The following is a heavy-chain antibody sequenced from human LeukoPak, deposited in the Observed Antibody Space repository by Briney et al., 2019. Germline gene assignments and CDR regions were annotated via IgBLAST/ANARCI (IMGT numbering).Heavy chain of an antibody. CDR3: ASEGDGYNLFDY. V-gene: IGHV4-34*01. Sequence: SETLSLTCAVYGGSFSGYYWTWIRQPPGKGLEWIGEINQSGSTNYKPSLKSRVTISVDTSKNQFSLMLSSVTAADTAVYYCASEGDGYNLFDYWGQGTLVTVSS. CDR2: INQSGST. D-gene: IGHD5-24*01. J-gene: IGHJ4*02. CDR1: GGSFSGYY.